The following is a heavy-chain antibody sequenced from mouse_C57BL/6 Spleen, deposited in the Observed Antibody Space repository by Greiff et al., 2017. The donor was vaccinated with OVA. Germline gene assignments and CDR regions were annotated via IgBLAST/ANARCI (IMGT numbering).Heavy chain of an antibody. Sequence: EVHLVESGGGLVKPGGSLKLSCAASGFTFSSYAMSWVRQTPEKRLEWVATISDGGSYTYYPDNVKGRFTISRDNAKNNLYLQMSHLKSEDTAMYYCARETTTVRHWYFDVWGTGTTVTVSS. J-gene: IGHJ1*03. CDR2: ISDGGSYT. CDR1: GFTFSSYA. V-gene: IGHV5-4*01. CDR3: ARETTTVRHWYFDV. D-gene: IGHD1-1*01.